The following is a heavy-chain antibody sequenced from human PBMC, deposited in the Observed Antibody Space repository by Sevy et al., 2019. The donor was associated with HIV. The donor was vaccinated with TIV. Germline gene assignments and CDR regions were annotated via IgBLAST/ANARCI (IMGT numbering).Heavy chain of an antibody. J-gene: IGHJ4*02. CDR3: ASMASGSNYFDY. Sequence: SETLSLTCTVSGGSISSYFWSWIRQPPGKGLEWIGSVYSSGSTHYNPSLKSRVTMSVDTSKDQLSLKLSSVTAADTAVYYCASMASGSNYFDYWGQGTLVTVSS. CDR2: VYSSGST. V-gene: IGHV4-59*01. CDR1: GGSISSYF. D-gene: IGHD3-10*01.